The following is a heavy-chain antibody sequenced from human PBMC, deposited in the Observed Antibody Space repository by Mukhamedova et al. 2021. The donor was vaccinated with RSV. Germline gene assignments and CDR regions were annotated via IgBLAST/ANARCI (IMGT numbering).Heavy chain of an antibody. D-gene: IGHD5-12*01. Sequence: VHGRFTTSRDNAKNSLYLQMNSLRGEDTAAYYCARGYSGYVYWGQGTLVTVSS. V-gene: IGHV3-21*06. J-gene: IGHJ4*02. CDR3: ARGYSGYVY.